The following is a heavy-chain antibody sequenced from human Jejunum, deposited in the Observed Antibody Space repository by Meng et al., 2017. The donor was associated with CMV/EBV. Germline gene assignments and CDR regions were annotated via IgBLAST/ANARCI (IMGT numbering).Heavy chain of an antibody. Sequence: SLNISCAAFGFSFRNFDLSWARQAPGTGLEWVATITGSGSRTHYADSVKGRFTISRDNSKNTLYLQINSLRVEDTAIYYCDASDYWGQGTQVTVSS. V-gene: IGHV3-23*01. CDR1: GFSFRNFD. D-gene: IGHD6-6*01. CDR2: ITGSGSRT. CDR3: DASDY. J-gene: IGHJ4*02.